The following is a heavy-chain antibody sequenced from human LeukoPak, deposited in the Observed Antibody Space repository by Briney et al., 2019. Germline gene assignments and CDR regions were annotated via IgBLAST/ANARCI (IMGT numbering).Heavy chain of an antibody. V-gene: IGHV3-53*01. CDR2: IYSGGST. CDR1: GFTVSSNY. J-gene: IGHJ4*02. D-gene: IGHD6-13*01. Sequence: PGGSLRLSCAASGFTVSSNYMSWVRQVPGKGLEWVSVIYSGGSTYYADPVKGRFTISRDNAKNSLYLQMNSLRAEDTAVYYCAREDSSSWSMRSFDYWGQGTLVTVSS. CDR3: AREDSSSWSMRSFDY.